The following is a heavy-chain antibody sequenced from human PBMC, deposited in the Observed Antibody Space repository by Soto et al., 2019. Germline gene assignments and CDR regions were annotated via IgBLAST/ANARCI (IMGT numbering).Heavy chain of an antibody. CDR2: IYHSGST. CDR3: ARVPGP. J-gene: IGHJ5*02. V-gene: IGHV4-30-2*01. Sequence: SEPLSLTCGVSGGSISSGGYSWSWIRQPPGKGLEWIGYIYHSGSTYYNPSLKSRVTISVDRSKNQFSLKLSSVTAADTAVYYCARVPGPWGQGTLVTVSS. CDR1: GGSISSGGYS.